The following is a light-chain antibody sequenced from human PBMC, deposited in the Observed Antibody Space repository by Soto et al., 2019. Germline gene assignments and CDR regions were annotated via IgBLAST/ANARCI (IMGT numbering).Light chain of an antibody. CDR3: QQLDSYPF. CDR2: VTS. J-gene: IGKJ3*01. V-gene: IGKV1-9*01. Sequence: DIQLTQSPSFLSASVGDRVTITCRASQGISNYLAWYQQKPGKAPKLLTYVTSTLQTGVPSRFSGSGSGAVLTLTISSLQPEDFATYYCQQLDSYPFFGPGTKVDIK. CDR1: QGISNY.